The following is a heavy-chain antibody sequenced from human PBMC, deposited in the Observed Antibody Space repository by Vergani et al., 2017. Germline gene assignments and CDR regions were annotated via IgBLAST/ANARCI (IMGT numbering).Heavy chain of an antibody. CDR1: GGTFSSYA. D-gene: IGHD2-21*02. Sequence: QVQLVQSGAEVKKPGSSVKVSCKASGGTFSSYAIRWVRQAPGQGLEWMGGIIPIFGTANYAQKFQGRVTITADESTSTAYMELSSLRSEDTSVYYCARGIICGGDCYRYYYYYYMDVWGKGTTVTVSS. J-gene: IGHJ6*03. V-gene: IGHV1-69*01. CDR2: IIPIFGTA. CDR3: ARGIICGGDCYRYYYYYYMDV.